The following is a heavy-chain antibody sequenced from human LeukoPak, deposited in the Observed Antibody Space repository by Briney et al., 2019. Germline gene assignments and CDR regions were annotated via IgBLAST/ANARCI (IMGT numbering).Heavy chain of an antibody. Sequence: GASVKVSCKASGYTFTGYYMHGVRQAPGQGLEGMGWINPNRGGTNYAQKFQGRVTMTRDTSIITAYMELSRLKFDDTAVYYCARVGQYYYGSGTYYLSFDYWGQGTLVIVSS. D-gene: IGHD3-10*01. CDR1: GYTFTGYY. CDR3: ARVGQYYYGSGTYYLSFDY. CDR2: INPNRGGT. J-gene: IGHJ4*02. V-gene: IGHV1-2*02.